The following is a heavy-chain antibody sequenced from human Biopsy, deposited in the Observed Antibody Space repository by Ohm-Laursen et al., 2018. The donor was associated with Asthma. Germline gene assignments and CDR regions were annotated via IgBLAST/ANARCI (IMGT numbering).Heavy chain of an antibody. CDR3: ASDFPKDYVRYNFQF. CDR1: GYSLTDLS. V-gene: IGHV1-24*01. Sequence: GASMKVSCKISGYSLTDLSMHWVRQAPGQGLEWMGGHDHEEGGTVNARRFQGRVTMTEDTSTDTAYMELSSLSSDDTAVYCCASDFPKDYVRYNFQFWGQGTLVTVSS. D-gene: IGHD4-17*01. CDR2: HDHEEGGT. J-gene: IGHJ4*02.